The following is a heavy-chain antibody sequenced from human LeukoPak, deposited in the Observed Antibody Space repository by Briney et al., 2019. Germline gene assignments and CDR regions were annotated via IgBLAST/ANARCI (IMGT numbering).Heavy chain of an antibody. V-gene: IGHV5-51*01. CDR3: TRQSQACSSGSCYVVS. D-gene: IGHD2-15*01. CDR2: IYPGDSDT. J-gene: IGHJ5*01. CDR1: GYTFRSYW. Sequence: GESLKISCEGSGYTFRSYWIGWVRQMPGKDLEWMGMIYPGDSDTRYSPSFQGQVTFSADLSLNTAYLQWSSLEASDTAIYYYTRQSQACSSGSCYVVSWGQGTQVTVSS.